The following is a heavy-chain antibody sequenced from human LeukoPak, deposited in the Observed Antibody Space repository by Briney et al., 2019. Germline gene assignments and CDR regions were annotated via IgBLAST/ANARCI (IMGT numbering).Heavy chain of an antibody. CDR1: GFTISNYW. CDR2: INQDGGEN. CDR3: ARDRGGSARDGFDAFDI. Sequence: QAGGSLRLSCTASGFTISNYWMSWVRQAPGKGLEWVANINQDGGENSYVYSVKGRFTISRDTAKISLLLQMYIPTAEHTAVYYCARDRGGSARDGFDAFDIWGQGTMVTVSS. J-gene: IGHJ3*02. D-gene: IGHD3-10*01. V-gene: IGHV3-7*01.